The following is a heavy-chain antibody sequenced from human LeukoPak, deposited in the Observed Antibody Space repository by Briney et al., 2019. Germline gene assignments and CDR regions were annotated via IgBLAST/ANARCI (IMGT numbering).Heavy chain of an antibody. J-gene: IGHJ4*02. V-gene: IGHV1-8*01. CDR3: ARANDDGYYFDY. Sequence: ASVRVSCRASGYTFSSYDINWVRQAIGQGFEWMGWMNPNSGQTGFAQKFQGRVTITRENSISTAYMEVRSLTPDDTAFYYCARANDDGYYFDYWGQGTLVRVSS. D-gene: IGHD1-1*01. CDR2: MNPNSGQT. CDR1: GYTFSSYD.